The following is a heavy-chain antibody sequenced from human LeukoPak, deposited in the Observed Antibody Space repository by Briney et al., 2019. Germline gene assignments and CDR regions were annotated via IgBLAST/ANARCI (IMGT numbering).Heavy chain of an antibody. CDR1: GYTFTGYA. CDR3: AKKVRGPSHPLDF. CDR2: INPEKRDT. V-gene: IGHV1-2*02. D-gene: IGHD5-12*01. J-gene: IGHJ4*02. Sequence: ASVKVSCKASGYTFTGYAIHWVRQAPGQGLEWMGWINPEKRDTGYAHKFQGRVTMTSDTSISTAYMELSSLRSDDTAVYYCAKKVRGPSHPLDFWGQGTLVTVSS.